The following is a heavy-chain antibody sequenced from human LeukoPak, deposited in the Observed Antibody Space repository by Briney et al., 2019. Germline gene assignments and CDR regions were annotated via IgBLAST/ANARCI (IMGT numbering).Heavy chain of an antibody. J-gene: IGHJ5*02. V-gene: IGHV4-59*08. CDR3: ARQRIHWFDP. Sequence: NPSETLSLTCTVSGGSISSYYWSWLRQPPGKGLEWIGYIYYSGSTNYNPSLKSRVTISVDTPKNQFSLKLSSVTAADTAVYYCARQRIHWFDPWGQGTLVTVSS. CDR2: IYYSGST. CDR1: GGSISSYY.